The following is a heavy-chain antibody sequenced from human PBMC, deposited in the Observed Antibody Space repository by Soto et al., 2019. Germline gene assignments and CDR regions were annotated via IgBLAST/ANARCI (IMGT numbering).Heavy chain of an antibody. CDR3: AKLRGYSYGSPYGMDV. D-gene: IGHD5-18*01. Sequence: GGSLRLSCAASGLTFSSYGMHWVRQAPGKGLEWVAVISYDGSNKYYADSVKGRFTISRDNSKNTLYLQMNSLRAEDTAVYYCAKLRGYSYGSPYGMDVWGQGTTVTVSS. V-gene: IGHV3-30*18. CDR1: GLTFSSYG. CDR2: ISYDGSNK. J-gene: IGHJ6*02.